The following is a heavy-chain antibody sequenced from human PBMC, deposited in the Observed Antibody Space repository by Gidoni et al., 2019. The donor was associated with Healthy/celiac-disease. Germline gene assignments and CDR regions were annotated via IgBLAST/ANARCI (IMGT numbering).Heavy chain of an antibody. CDR1: GGTFGSYT. D-gene: IGHD2-2*01. Sequence: QVQLVKSGAEVKKPWSEVKVSCQASGGTFGSYTISWVRKAPGNGLEWRGRIIPSLGIANYAQKFQGRVTITADKSTSTAYMELSSLRSEDTAVYYCARDGDIGYCSSTSCYIPPHYYYYGMDVWGQGTTVTVSS. CDR3: ARDGDIGYCSSTSCYIPPHYYYYGMDV. J-gene: IGHJ6*02. CDR2: IIPSLGIA. V-gene: IGHV1-69*08.